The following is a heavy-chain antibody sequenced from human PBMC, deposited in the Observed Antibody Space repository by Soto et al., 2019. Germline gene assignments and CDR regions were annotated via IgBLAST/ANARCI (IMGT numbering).Heavy chain of an antibody. CDR1: GGSISSGGYY. J-gene: IGHJ6*02. CDR3: ARDTRRGESGTTYRMDV. D-gene: IGHD1-7*01. CDR2: IYYSGST. Sequence: PSETLSLTCTVSGGSISSGGYYWSWIRQHPGKGLEWIGYIYYSGSTYYNPSLKSRVTISVDTSKNQFSLKLSSVTAAVTPVYYCARDTRRGESGTTYRMDVWVQGTTVTVSS. V-gene: IGHV4-31*03.